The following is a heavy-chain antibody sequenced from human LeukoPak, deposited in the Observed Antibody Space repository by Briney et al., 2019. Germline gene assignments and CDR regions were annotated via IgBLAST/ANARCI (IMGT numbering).Heavy chain of an antibody. J-gene: IGHJ4*02. CDR1: GYSFTNHD. CDR2: MNPNSGNT. Sequence: ASVKVSCKASGYSFTNHDISWVRQATGQGLEWVGWMNPNSGNTGYAEKFQGRVTMTRDNSITTAYMELSSLRSEDTAVHYCARNSGLADCWGQGTLVTVSS. D-gene: IGHD5-12*01. CDR3: ARNSGLADC. V-gene: IGHV1-8*01.